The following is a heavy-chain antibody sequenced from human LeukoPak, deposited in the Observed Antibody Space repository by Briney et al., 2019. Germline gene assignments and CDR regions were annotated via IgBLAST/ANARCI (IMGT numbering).Heavy chain of an antibody. V-gene: IGHV3-23*01. J-gene: IGHJ4*02. CDR2: ISGSGGST. Sequence: GGSLRLPCAASGFTFSSYAMSWVRQAPGKGLEWVSAISGSGGSTYYADSVKGRFTISRDNSKNTLYLQMNSLRAEDTAVYYCAKDRRYSSSWFSYWGQGTLVTVSS. CDR1: GFTFSSYA. CDR3: AKDRRYSSSWFSY. D-gene: IGHD6-13*01.